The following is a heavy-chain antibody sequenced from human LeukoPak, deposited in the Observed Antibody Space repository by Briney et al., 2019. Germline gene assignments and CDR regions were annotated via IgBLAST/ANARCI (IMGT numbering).Heavy chain of an antibody. V-gene: IGHV1-46*01. CDR1: GYTFTSYY. D-gene: IGHD2-2*01. CDR2: INPSGGST. J-gene: IGHJ6*02. CDR3: ASSCSSTSCYGYYYYYGMDV. Sequence: ASVKVSCKASGYTFTSYYMHWVRQAPGQGLEWMGIINPSGGSTSYAQKFQGRVTMTRDTSTSTVYMELSSLRSEDTAVYYCASSCSSTSCYGYYYYYGMDVWGQGTMVTVSS.